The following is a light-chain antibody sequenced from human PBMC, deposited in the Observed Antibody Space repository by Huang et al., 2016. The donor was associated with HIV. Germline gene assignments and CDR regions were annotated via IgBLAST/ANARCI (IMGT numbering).Light chain of an antibody. V-gene: IGKV3-11*01. CDR3: QQRSNWAT. Sequence: EIVLTQSPATLSLSPGDRATLPCRASQSVGDYLAWYQQKSGQTPRLRIYDASNRATGIPARFSGSGSGTDFTLTISSLEPDDFAVYYCQQRSNWATFGQGTKVEI. J-gene: IGKJ1*01. CDR1: QSVGDY. CDR2: DAS.